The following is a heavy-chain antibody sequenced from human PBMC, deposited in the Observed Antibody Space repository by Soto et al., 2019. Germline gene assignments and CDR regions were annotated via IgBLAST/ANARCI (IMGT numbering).Heavy chain of an antibody. CDR2: ISYSGST. V-gene: IGHV4-61*03. CDR1: GGSVSSGGYF. J-gene: IGHJ4*02. D-gene: IGHD6-19*01. Sequence: QVPLQESGPGLVKPSETLSLTCTVSGGSVSSGGYFWSWIRQPPGKGLEWIGYISYSGSTKYNPSLESRVTISVDTSNKNFSLKLASVTAADTAVYYCARAPYSSGWPDSWGQGTLVTVSS. CDR3: ARAPYSSGWPDS.